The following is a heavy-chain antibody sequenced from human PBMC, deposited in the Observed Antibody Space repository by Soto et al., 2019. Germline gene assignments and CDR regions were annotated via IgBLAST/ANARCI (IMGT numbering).Heavy chain of an antibody. J-gene: IGHJ4*02. D-gene: IGHD3-10*01. Sequence: QLQLQESGSGLVKPSQTLSLTCAVSGGSISSGGYSWSWIRQPPGKGLEWIGYIYHSGSTYYNPSLKSRVTISVDRSKNQFSLKLSSVTAADTAVYYCARAPPDYYGSGSFFDYWGQRTLVTVSS. V-gene: IGHV4-30-2*01. CDR2: IYHSGST. CDR1: GGSISSGGYS. CDR3: ARAPPDYYGSGSFFDY.